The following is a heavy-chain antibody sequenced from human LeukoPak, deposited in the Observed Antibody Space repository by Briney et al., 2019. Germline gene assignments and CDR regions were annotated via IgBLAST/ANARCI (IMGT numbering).Heavy chain of an antibody. CDR3: ARDLYDDILTGRPGPWGAFDI. CDR2: IYYSGST. Sequence: PSQTLSLTCTVSGGSISSGGYYWSWIRQHPGKGLEWIGYIYYSGSTYYNPSLKSRVTISVDTSKNQFSLKLSSVTAADTAVYYCARDLYDDILTGRPGPWGAFDIWGQGTMVTVSS. CDR1: GGSISSGGYY. D-gene: IGHD3-9*01. J-gene: IGHJ3*02. V-gene: IGHV4-31*03.